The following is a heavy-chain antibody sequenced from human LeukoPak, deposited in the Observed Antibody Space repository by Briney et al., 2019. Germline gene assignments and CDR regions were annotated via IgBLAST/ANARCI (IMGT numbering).Heavy chain of an antibody. Sequence: GGSLRLSCAASGFTFSSYAMSWVRQAPGKGLEWVSAISGSGGSTYYADSVKGWFTISRDNSKNTLYLQMNSLRAEDTAVYYCAKGSSGWYTIDYWGQGTLVTVSS. CDR2: ISGSGGST. CDR3: AKGSSGWYTIDY. D-gene: IGHD6-19*01. V-gene: IGHV3-23*01. J-gene: IGHJ4*02. CDR1: GFTFSSYA.